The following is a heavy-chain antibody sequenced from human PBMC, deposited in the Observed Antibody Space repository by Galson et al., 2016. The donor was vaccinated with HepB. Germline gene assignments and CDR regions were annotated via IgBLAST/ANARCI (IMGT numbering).Heavy chain of an antibody. J-gene: IGHJ6*02. Sequence: SLRLSCAASGFRFSSYGMHWVRQAPGKGLEWVAVISFDGSTKNYIDSVKGRFTVSRDNLENTLYLQMNSLRTDDTAEYYCARDLRPRWELDYYNYGMDVWGQETTVTVSS. CDR2: ISFDGSTK. CDR1: GFRFSSYG. V-gene: IGHV3-30*03. D-gene: IGHD4-23*01. CDR3: ARDLRPRWELDYYNYGMDV.